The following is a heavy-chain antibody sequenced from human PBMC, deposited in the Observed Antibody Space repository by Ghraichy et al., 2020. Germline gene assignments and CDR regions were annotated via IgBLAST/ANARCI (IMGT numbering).Heavy chain of an antibody. Sequence: SQTLSLTCSVSGASMSPFHWSWVRKPPGKGLEWIGYIYYSGTTTYNPALKSRVTLSIDTSKNQFSLQLTSMTAADTAVYYCARVMTSYCGGGCDSHYFDFWCQGRLVTASS. D-gene: IGHD2-21*02. CDR3: ARVMTSYCGGGCDSHYFDF. V-gene: IGHV4-59*01. J-gene: IGHJ4*02. CDR1: GASMSPFH. CDR2: IYYSGTT.